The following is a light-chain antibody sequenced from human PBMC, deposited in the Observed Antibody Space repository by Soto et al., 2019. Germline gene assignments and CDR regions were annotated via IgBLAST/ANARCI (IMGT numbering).Light chain of an antibody. CDR3: QQSYTTPRT. Sequence: DIQMAQSPSSLSASVGDRVTITCRASQSISGYLNWYQQKPGRAPKLLIYTASSLQSGVPSRFSGSGSGTDFTLTITSLQPEDFATYYCQQSYTTPRTFGQGTKVDNK. CDR2: TAS. J-gene: IGKJ1*01. CDR1: QSISGY. V-gene: IGKV1-39*01.